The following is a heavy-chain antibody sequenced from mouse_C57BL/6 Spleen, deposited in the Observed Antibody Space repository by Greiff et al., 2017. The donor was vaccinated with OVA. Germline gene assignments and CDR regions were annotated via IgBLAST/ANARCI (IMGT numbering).Heavy chain of an antibody. CDR1: GYTFTDYN. J-gene: IGHJ3*01. V-gene: IGHV1-22*01. Sequence: VQLQQSGPELVKPGASVKMSCKASGYTFTDYNMHWVKQSHGKSLEWIGYINPNNGGTSYNQKFKGKATLTVNKSSSTAYMELRSLTSEDSAVYYCARIQLRLRGFAYWGQGTLVTVSA. CDR2: INPNNGGT. CDR3: ARIQLRLRGFAY. D-gene: IGHD3-2*02.